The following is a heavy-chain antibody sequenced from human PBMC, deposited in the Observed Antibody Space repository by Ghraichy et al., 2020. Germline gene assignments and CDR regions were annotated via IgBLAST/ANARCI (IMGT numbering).Heavy chain of an antibody. CDR1: GDTLTSNSAS. Sequence: SQTLSLTCVVYGDTLTSNSASWSWIRQSASGDLEWVGRTYYRAKWHYDYALSVRGRLTIQADTSRNQVSLRLISVTPADTAVYYCAKESFFWSGRSDPMHTWGQGTLVTVSP. D-gene: IGHD3-3*01. J-gene: IGHJ4*03. CDR3: AKESFFWSGRSDPMHT. V-gene: IGHV6-1*01. CDR2: TYYRAKWHY.